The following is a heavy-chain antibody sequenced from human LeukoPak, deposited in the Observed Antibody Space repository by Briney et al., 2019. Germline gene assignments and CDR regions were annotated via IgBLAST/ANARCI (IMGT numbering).Heavy chain of an antibody. D-gene: IGHD3-9*01. J-gene: IGHJ4*02. V-gene: IGHV3-21*01. CDR2: ISSSSSYI. CDR3: ARDQPNYDILTGYYPFVY. Sequence: PGGSLRLSCAASGFTFSTYSMNWVRQAPGKGLEWVSSISSSSSYIYHADSVKGRFTISRDNAKNSLYLQMNSLRAEDTAVYYCARDQPNYDILTGYYPFVYWGQGTLVTVSS. CDR1: GFTFSTYS.